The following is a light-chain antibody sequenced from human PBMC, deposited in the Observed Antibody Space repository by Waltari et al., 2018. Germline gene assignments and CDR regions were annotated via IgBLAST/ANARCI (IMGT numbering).Light chain of an antibody. Sequence: LTQPPSVSAAPGQKVTIPCSGDSFTIGNNYVSWYQQLPGTAPKSLIYDNNKRPSGIPDRFSGSKSGTSATLGITGVQTGDEADYYCGTWDSSLSAVVFGGGTKLTVL. V-gene: IGLV1-51*01. CDR2: DNN. CDR3: GTWDSSLSAVV. J-gene: IGLJ2*01. CDR1: SFTIGNNY.